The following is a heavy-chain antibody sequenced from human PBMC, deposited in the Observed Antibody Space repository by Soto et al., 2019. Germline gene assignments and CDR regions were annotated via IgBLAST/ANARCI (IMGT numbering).Heavy chain of an antibody. CDR1: GDSISSYF. CDR3: VSSRSAIYGDAFDV. CDR2: IYDDGST. D-gene: IGHD2-2*01. J-gene: IGHJ3*01. V-gene: IGHV4-59*03. Sequence: QLQEPGPGLVKPSEPLSLTCSVSGDSISSYFKNWIRQPPGKGLEWIGCIYDDGSTKYNPSLESRVTILIDTAKNEFSLRLRSVTSADTAVYYCVSSRSAIYGDAFDVWCQGTMVTVSS.